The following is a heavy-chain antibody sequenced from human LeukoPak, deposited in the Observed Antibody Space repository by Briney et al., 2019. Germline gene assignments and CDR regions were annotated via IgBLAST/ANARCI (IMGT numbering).Heavy chain of an antibody. J-gene: IGHJ4*02. CDR1: GYTVTGYD. CDR3: ARAGGATMIVVVTRPLYFDY. CDR2: INPNSGGT. V-gene: IGHV1-2*02. D-gene: IGHD3-22*01. Sequence: ASVKVSCKASGYTVTGYDMHWVRQAPGQGLEWMGWINPNSGGTNYAQKFQGRVTMTRDTSISTAYMELSRLRSDDTAVYYCARAGGATMIVVVTRPLYFDYWGQGTLVTVSS.